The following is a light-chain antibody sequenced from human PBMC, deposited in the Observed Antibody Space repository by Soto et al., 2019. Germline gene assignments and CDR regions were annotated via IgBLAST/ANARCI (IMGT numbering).Light chain of an antibody. CDR3: QHYDSSPYT. Sequence: EIGLTQSPGTLSLSPGERATLYCRASRNVSATYLAWYHRKPGQAPRLLIYGASNRATGVPDRFSGSGSGTEFTLTISRLEPEDLAVFYCQHYDSSPYTFGQGTRLEIK. J-gene: IGKJ2*01. CDR1: RNVSATY. V-gene: IGKV3-20*01. CDR2: GAS.